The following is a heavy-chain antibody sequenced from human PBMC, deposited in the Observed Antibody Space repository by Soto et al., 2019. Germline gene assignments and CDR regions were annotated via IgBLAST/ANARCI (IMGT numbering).Heavy chain of an antibody. CDR2: INAGNGNT. J-gene: IGHJ4*02. CDR1: GYTFTSYA. V-gene: IGHV1-3*01. D-gene: IGHD1-20*01. Sequence: ASVKVACKASGYTFTSYAMHWVRQAPGQRLEWMGWINAGNGNTKYSQKFQGRVTITRDTSASTAYMELSSLRSEDTAVYYCARGITLPTPLDYWGQGTLVTVSS. CDR3: ARGITLPTPLDY.